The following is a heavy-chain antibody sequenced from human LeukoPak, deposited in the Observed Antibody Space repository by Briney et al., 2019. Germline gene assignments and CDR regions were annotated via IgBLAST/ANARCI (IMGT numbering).Heavy chain of an antibody. Sequence: ASVKVSCKASGYTFTGHYMHWVRQAPGQGLEWMGWINPNSGGTNYAQKFQGRVTMTRDTSISTAYMELSSLRSDDTAVYYCARVTEHTAMVHWYFDLWGRGTPVTV. V-gene: IGHV1-2*02. J-gene: IGHJ2*01. CDR1: GYTFTGHY. CDR3: ARVTEHTAMVHWYFDL. CDR2: INPNSGGT. D-gene: IGHD5-18*01.